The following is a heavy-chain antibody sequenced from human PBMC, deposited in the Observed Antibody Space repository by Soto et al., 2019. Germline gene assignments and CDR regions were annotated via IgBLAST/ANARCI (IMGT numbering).Heavy chain of an antibody. CDR3: ARYSSGWPFDY. V-gene: IGHV5-51*01. CDR1: GYSYTSYW. Sequence: GESLKISCKGSGYSYTSYWIGWVRQRPGRGLEWMGIINPADSETNYSPSFQGQVTISADRSTSTAFLQWSSLKASDTAMYYCARYSSGWPFDYWGQGTLVTVSS. J-gene: IGHJ4*02. D-gene: IGHD6-19*01. CDR2: INPADSET.